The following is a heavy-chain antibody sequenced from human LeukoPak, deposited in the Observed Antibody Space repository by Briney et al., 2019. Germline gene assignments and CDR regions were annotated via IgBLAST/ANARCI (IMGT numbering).Heavy chain of an antibody. D-gene: IGHD5-18*01. J-gene: IGHJ4*02. CDR1: GLTFTTSA. Sequence: GGSLRLSCAATGLTFTTSAMTWVRQAPGKGLEWVSSISGSGGSSYHADSVKGRFTISRDNSKNTLYLQMNGLRAEDTAVYYCARSYGFDWGQGTLVTVSS. CDR2: ISGSGGSS. CDR3: ARSYGFD. V-gene: IGHV3-23*01.